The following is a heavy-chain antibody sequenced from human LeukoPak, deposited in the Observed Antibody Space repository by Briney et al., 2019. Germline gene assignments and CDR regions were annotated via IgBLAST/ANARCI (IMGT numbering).Heavy chain of an antibody. CDR3: ARDLDWILFDY. J-gene: IGHJ4*02. V-gene: IGHV3-74*03. CDR1: GFTFSTYW. D-gene: IGHD3-9*01. Sequence: GSLRLSCAASGFTFSTYWMHWVRQAPGKGLVWVARIRPEGTTTAYADSVKGRFTISRDNAKNTLFLQMNSLSAEDTAVYYCARDLDWILFDYWGQGTLVTVSS. CDR2: IRPEGTTT.